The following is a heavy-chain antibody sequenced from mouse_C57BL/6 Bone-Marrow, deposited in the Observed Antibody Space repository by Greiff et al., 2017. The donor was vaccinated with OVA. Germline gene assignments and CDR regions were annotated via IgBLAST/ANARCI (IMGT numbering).Heavy chain of an antibody. CDR1: GYTFTSYG. J-gene: IGHJ3*01. D-gene: IGHD2-1*01. CDR2: IYPRSGNT. Sequence: VQLVESGAELARPGASVKLSCKASGYTFTSYGISWVKQRTGQGLEWIGEIYPRSGNTYYNEKFKGKATLTADKSSSTAYMELRSLTSEDSAVYFCAREDYGNFAYWGQGTLVTVSA. V-gene: IGHV1-81*01. CDR3: AREDYGNFAY.